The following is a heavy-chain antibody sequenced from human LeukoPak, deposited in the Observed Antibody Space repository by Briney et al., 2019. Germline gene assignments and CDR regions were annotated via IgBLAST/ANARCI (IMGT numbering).Heavy chain of an antibody. J-gene: IGHJ4*02. D-gene: IGHD2-15*01. CDR1: GGSISSSSYY. V-gene: IGHV4-39*07. CDR2: IYYSGST. CDR3: ARGGYPVNY. Sequence: SETLSLTCTVSGGSISSSSYYWGWIRQPPGKGLEWIGSIYYSGSTYYNPSLKSRVTTSVDTSKNQFSLKLSSVTAADTAVYYCARGGYPVNYWGQGTLVTVSS.